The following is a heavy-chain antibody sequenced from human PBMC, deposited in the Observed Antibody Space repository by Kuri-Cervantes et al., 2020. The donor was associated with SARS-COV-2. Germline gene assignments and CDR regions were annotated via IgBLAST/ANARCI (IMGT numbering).Heavy chain of an antibody. CDR2: ISSSSSYI. CDR3: ARDRDGYSSSWYGGYYYGMDV. J-gene: IGHJ6*02. Sequence: GESLKISCAASGFTFSSYSMNWVRQAPGKGLGWVSSISSSSSYIYYADSVKGRFTISRDNAKNSLYLQMNSPRAEDTAVYYCARDRDGYSSSWYGGYYYGMDVWGQGTTVTVSS. V-gene: IGHV3-21*01. CDR1: GFTFSSYS. D-gene: IGHD6-13*01.